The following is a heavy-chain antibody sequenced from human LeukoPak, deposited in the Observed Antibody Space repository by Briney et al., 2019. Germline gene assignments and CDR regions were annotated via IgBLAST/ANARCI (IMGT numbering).Heavy chain of an antibody. CDR2: INPSGGST. Sequence: ASVKVSCKASGYTFTSYYMHWVRQAPGQGLEWMGIINPSGGSTSYAQKFQGRVTMTRDTSTSTVYMEPSSLRSEDTAVYYCARGHDFWSDVGYGMDVWGQGTTVTVSS. V-gene: IGHV1-46*01. CDR3: ARGHDFWSDVGYGMDV. D-gene: IGHD3-3*01. J-gene: IGHJ6*02. CDR1: GYTFTSYY.